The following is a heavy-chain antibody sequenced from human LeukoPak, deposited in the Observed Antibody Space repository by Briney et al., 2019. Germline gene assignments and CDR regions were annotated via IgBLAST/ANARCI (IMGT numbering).Heavy chain of an antibody. V-gene: IGHV3-21*01. Sequence: PGGSLRLSCAVSGFTFSRYSMNWVRRAPGKGLRWVSSISSGSSYLYYSYSVKGLFIISKNNANNSLFLQMNFLRAEDTVVYYCAGSDTIGYSPREWDYWYFYLWGAGKLVTVSS. CDR1: GFTFSRYS. CDR2: ISSGSSYL. D-gene: IGHD3-22*01. J-gene: IGHJ2*01. CDR3: AGSDTIGYSPREWDYWYFYL.